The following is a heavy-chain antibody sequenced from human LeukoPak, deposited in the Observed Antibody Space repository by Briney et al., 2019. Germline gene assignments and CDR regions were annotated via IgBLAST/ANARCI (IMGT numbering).Heavy chain of an antibody. V-gene: IGHV3-30-3*01. Sequence: GRSLRLSCAASGFTFSSYAMHWVRQAPGKGLEWVAVISYDGSNKYYADSVKGRFTISRDNSKNTLYLQMNSLRTEDTAVYYCARDSRYRSGWNYFDYWGQGTLVTVSS. J-gene: IGHJ4*02. CDR2: ISYDGSNK. CDR3: ARDSRYRSGWNYFDY. CDR1: GFTFSSYA. D-gene: IGHD6-19*01.